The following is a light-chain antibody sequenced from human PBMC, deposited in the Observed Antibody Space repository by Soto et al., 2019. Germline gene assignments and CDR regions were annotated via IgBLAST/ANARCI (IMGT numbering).Light chain of an antibody. V-gene: IGLV1-40*01. Sequence: VLTQPPSVSGAPGQRVTISCTGSSSNFGAGNDVQWYQQLPGTAPKLLIFGNNNRPSGVPDRFPGSKSGTSASLAISGLQAEDEADYYCQSYDSSLRGYVFGTGTKVTVL. CDR1: SSNFGAGND. J-gene: IGLJ1*01. CDR2: GNN. CDR3: QSYDSSLRGYV.